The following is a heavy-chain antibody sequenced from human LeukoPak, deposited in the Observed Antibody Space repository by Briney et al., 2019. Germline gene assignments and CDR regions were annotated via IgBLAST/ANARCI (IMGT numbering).Heavy chain of an antibody. CDR2: IYYSGST. J-gene: IGHJ4*02. CDR3: ARDSPEGIAAAGTRHFDY. CDR1: GGSISSYY. V-gene: IGHV4-59*01. Sequence: SETLSLTCTVSGGSISSYYWSWIRQPPGKGLEWIGYIYYSGSTNYNPSLTSRVTISVDTSKNQFSLKLSSVTAADTAVYYCARDSPEGIAAAGTRHFDYWGQGTLVTVSS. D-gene: IGHD6-13*01.